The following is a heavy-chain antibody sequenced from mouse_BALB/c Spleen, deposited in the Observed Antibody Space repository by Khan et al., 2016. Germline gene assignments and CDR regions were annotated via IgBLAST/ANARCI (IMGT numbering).Heavy chain of an antibody. V-gene: IGHV1-9*01. Sequence: LEESGAELMKPGASVKISCKATGYTFSRYWIEWVKERPGHGLAWIGEILPGTGSTNYNEKLKGKATFTAETSSNTAYIQLSSLTSEDSAVYYCARGAYWGRGTLVTVSA. J-gene: IGHJ3*01. CDR2: ILPGTGST. CDR1: GYTFSRYW. CDR3: ARGAY.